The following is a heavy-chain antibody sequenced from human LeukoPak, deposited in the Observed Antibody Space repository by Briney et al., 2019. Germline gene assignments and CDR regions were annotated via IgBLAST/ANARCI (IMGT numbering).Heavy chain of an antibody. D-gene: IGHD3-3*01. CDR3: ARHPTHFDFWSGSVDYFDY. CDR1: GGSISSSSYY. J-gene: IGHJ4*02. V-gene: IGHV4-39*01. CDR2: LYYSGCA. Sequence: AETLSLTCTVSGGSISSSSYYWGRICQPPGKGLEWIGSLYYSGCAYYNPSLKSRVTLSVDTSTYQFSLMLSSVTAADTAVYYCARHPTHFDFWSGSVDYFDYWGQGTLVTVAS.